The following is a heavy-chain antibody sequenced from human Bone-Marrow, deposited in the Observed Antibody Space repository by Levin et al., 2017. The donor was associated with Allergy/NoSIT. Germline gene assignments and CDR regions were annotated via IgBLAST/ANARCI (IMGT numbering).Heavy chain of an antibody. Sequence: GGSLRLSCAASGFIFSDYAMNWVRQAPGKGLEWVSVISGTVGRTYYADSVKGRFTISRDNSKNILYLHMNSLRAEDTAVYYCAKQANPSTSDTTAYYYDGNFDYWGQGTQVTVSS. CDR1: GFIFSDYA. CDR3: AKQANPSTSDTTAYYYDGNFDY. D-gene: IGHD3-22*01. J-gene: IGHJ4*02. CDR2: ISGTVGRT. V-gene: IGHV3-23*01.